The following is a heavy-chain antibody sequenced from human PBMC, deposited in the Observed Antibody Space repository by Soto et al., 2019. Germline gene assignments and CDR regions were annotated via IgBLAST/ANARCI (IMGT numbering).Heavy chain of an antibody. D-gene: IGHD4-17*01. CDR1: GFTFSGSA. Sequence: EVQLVESGGGLVQPGGSLKLPCAASGFTFSGSAMHWVRQASGKGLEWVGRIRSKANSYATAYAASVKGRFTISRDDSKNTASVQMNSLKTEDTAVYYCTMTTVTTWGYWGQGTLVTVSS. V-gene: IGHV3-73*01. CDR2: IRSKANSYAT. CDR3: TMTTVTTWGY. J-gene: IGHJ4*02.